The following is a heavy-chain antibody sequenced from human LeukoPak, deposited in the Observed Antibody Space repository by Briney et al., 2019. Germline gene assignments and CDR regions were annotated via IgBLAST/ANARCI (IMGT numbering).Heavy chain of an antibody. CDR1: GFTFSDFV. J-gene: IGHJ4*02. CDR3: AKRRDDNYFDY. V-gene: IGHV3-30*02. Sequence: GGSLRLSCAASGFTFSDFVMHWVRQAPGKGLEWVAFIRYDGSDKNYADSVKGRFTISRDNSKNTLYLQMNSLRAEDTAVFYCAKRRDDNYFDYWGQGALVTVSS. D-gene: IGHD5-24*01. CDR2: IRYDGSDK.